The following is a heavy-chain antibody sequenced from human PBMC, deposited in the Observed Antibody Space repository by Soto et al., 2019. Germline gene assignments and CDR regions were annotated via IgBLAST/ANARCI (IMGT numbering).Heavy chain of an antibody. CDR1: GFTFRNSW. CDR2: INNDGTNT. J-gene: IGHJ3*02. Sequence: QTGGSLRLSCAASGFTFRNSWMHWVRQAPGKGLVWVSRINNDGTNTDYADSVKGRFTISRDNAKNTVYLQVNNLRAEDTAVYYCARLIVVVTATDHDAFDIWGQGTMVTVSS. D-gene: IGHD2-21*02. V-gene: IGHV3-74*01. CDR3: ARLIVVVTATDHDAFDI.